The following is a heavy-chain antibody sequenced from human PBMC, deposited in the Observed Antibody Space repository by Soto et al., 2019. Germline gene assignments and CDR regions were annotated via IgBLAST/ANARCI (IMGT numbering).Heavy chain of an antibody. CDR1: GGTFSSYT. Sequence: QVQLVQSGAEVKKPGSSVKVSCKASGGTFSSYTISWVRQAPGQGLEWMGRIIPILGIANYAQKFQGRVTITADKSTSTAYMELSSLRSEDTAVYYCARVAYSSSWPAEYFQHWGQGNLVTVSS. CDR3: ARVAYSSSWPAEYFQH. J-gene: IGHJ1*01. D-gene: IGHD6-13*01. CDR2: IIPILGIA. V-gene: IGHV1-69*02.